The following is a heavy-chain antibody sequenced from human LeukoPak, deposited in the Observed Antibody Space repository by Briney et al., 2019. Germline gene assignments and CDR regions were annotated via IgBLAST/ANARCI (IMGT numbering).Heavy chain of an antibody. V-gene: IGHV4-34*01. Sequence: PSETLSLTCAVYGGSFSGYYWSWIRQPPGKGLEWIGEINHSGSTNYNPSLESRVTISVDTSKNQFSLNLSSVTAADTAMYYCARAKFIAARPDVGFYYWGQGTLVTVSS. J-gene: IGHJ4*02. CDR3: ARAKFIAARPDVGFYY. D-gene: IGHD6-6*01. CDR1: GGSFSGYY. CDR2: INHSGST.